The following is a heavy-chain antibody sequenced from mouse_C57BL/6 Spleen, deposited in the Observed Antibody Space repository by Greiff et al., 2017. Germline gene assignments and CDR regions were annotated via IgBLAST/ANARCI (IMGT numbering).Heavy chain of an antibody. J-gene: IGHJ2*01. CDR2: IYPGSGST. V-gene: IGHV1-55*01. D-gene: IGHD2-4*01. CDR1: GYTFTSYW. CDR3: ARGDYDYERSYFDY. Sequence: QVQLQQPGAELVKPGASVKMSCKASGYTFTSYWITWVKQRPGQGLEWIGDIYPGSGSTNYNEKFKSKATLTVDTSSSTAYMQLSSLTSEDSAVYYCARGDYDYERSYFDYWGQGTTLTVSS.